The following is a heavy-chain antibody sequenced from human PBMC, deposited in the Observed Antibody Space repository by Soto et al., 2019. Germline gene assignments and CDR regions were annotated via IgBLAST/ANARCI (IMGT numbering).Heavy chain of an antibody. CDR3: ARGRYGDY. CDR1: GYTFTSYG. J-gene: IGHJ4*02. Sequence: QVHLVQSGAEVKKPGASVKVSCKCSGYTFTSYGITWVRQAPGQGLEWMGWISAHNGNTDYAQKLQGRVTVTRDTSTSTGYMELRSLRSDDTAVYYCARGRYGDYWGQGALVTVSS. V-gene: IGHV1-18*01. CDR2: ISAHNGNT. D-gene: IGHD1-1*01.